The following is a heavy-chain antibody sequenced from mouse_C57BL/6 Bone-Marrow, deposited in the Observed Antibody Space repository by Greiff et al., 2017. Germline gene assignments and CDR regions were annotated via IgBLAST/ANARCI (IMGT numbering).Heavy chain of an antibody. Sequence: QVQLQQPGAELVKPGASVKLSCKASGYTFTSYWMHWVKQRPGQGLEWIGMIHPNSGSTNYNEKFKSKATLTVDKSSSTAYMQLSSLTSEDSAVYYCAIPLYSSYPFAYWGQGTLVTVSA. J-gene: IGHJ3*01. CDR1: GYTFTSYW. D-gene: IGHD2-5*01. CDR3: AIPLYSSYPFAY. CDR2: IHPNSGST. V-gene: IGHV1-64*01.